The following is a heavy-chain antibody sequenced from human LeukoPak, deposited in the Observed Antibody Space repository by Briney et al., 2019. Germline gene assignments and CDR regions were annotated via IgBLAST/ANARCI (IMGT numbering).Heavy chain of an antibody. V-gene: IGHV1-2*02. D-gene: IGHD2-21*02. J-gene: IGHJ4*02. Sequence: EASVTVSCTATGYMFTGYQMHWVRQVPGQGLEWMGWINPNSGGTNYAQKFQGRVTMTRDTSISTAYMELSSLRSDDTAVYYCARSFCRGDSFTLFDYWGQGTLVTVSS. CDR2: INPNSGGT. CDR3: ARSFCRGDSFTLFDY. CDR1: GYMFTGYQ.